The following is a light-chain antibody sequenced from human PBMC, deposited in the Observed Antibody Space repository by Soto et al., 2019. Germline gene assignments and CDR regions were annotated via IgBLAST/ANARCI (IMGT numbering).Light chain of an antibody. V-gene: IGLV2-14*01. CDR2: DVS. Sequence: QSALTQPASVSGSPGQSITISCTGTSSDVGGYNYVSWYQQHPGKAPKLMIYDVSNRPSGVSNRSSGSKSGNTASLTISGLQPEDEADYYCSSYTSSSTFYVFGTGTKLTVL. CDR3: SSYTSSSTFYV. J-gene: IGLJ1*01. CDR1: SSDVGGYNY.